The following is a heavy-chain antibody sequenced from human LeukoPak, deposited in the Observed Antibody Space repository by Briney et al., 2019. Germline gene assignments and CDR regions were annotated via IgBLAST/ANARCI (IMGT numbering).Heavy chain of an antibody. V-gene: IGHV4-34*01. CDR2: INHSGST. J-gene: IGHJ5*02. D-gene: IGHD5-18*01. Sequence: DPSETLSLTCAVYGGSFSGYYWSWIRQPPGKGLEWIGEINHSGSTNYNPSLKSRVTISVDTSKNQFSLKLSSVTAAVTAVYYCARLGKRGYSYGYGPNWFDPWGQGTLVTVSS. CDR3: ARLGKRGYSYGYGPNWFDP. CDR1: GGSFSGYY.